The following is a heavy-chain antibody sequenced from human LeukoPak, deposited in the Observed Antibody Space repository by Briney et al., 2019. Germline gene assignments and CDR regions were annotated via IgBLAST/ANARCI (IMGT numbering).Heavy chain of an antibody. CDR2: ISSSSSYI. V-gene: IGHV3-21*01. CDR3: ARDHSSGWYGDAFDI. Sequence: GGSLRLSCAASGFTFSSYSMNWVRQAPGKGLEWVSSISSSSSYIYYADSVKGRFTISRDNAKKSLYLQMNSLRAEDTAVYYCARDHSSGWYGDAFDIWGQGTMVTVSS. CDR1: GFTFSSYS. D-gene: IGHD6-19*01. J-gene: IGHJ3*02.